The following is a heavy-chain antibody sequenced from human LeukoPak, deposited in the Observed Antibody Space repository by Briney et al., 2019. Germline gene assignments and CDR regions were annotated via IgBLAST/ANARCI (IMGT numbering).Heavy chain of an antibody. CDR1: GGSISSGTYY. D-gene: IGHD6-19*01. J-gene: IGHJ6*03. CDR2: IYSSGST. Sequence: SQTLSLTCTVSGGSISSGTYYWSWIRQPAGKGLEWIGRIYSSGSTSYNPSLESRVTISVDTSKNRFSLKLSSVTAADTAVYYCARRSGLNYYYYYYYMDVWGKGTTVTVSS. V-gene: IGHV4-61*02. CDR3: ARRSGLNYYYYYYYMDV.